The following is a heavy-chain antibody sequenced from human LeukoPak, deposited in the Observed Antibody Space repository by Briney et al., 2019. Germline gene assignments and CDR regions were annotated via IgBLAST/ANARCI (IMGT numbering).Heavy chain of an antibody. Sequence: GASVKVSCKASGGTFSSYAINWVRQAPGQGLEWMGGIIPIFGTTYYAQKFQGRVTITADGSTSTAYMELRSLRSDDTAVYYCAREKRYSGYDPFDYWGQGTLVTVSS. CDR2: IIPIFGTT. J-gene: IGHJ4*02. CDR3: AREKRYSGYDPFDY. CDR1: GGTFSSYA. D-gene: IGHD5-12*01. V-gene: IGHV1-69*13.